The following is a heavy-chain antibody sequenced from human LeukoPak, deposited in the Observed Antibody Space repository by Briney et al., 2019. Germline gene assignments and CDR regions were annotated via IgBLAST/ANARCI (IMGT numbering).Heavy chain of an antibody. Sequence: GASVKVSCKASGYTFSNYYLHWVRQATGQGLEWMGWMNPNSGNTGYAQKFQGRVTMTRNTSISTAYMELSSLRSEDTAVYYCARVPRLWRYFDLGYFDYWGQGTLVTVSS. D-gene: IGHD3-9*01. CDR2: MNPNSGNT. J-gene: IGHJ4*02. V-gene: IGHV1-8*02. CDR1: GYTFSNYY. CDR3: ARVPRLWRYFDLGYFDY.